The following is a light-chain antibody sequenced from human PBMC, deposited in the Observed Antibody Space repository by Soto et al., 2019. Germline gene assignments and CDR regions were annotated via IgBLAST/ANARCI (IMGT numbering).Light chain of an antibody. CDR2: HTS. CDR1: QSVSNY. V-gene: IGKV3-11*01. J-gene: IGKJ2*01. Sequence: EIVLTQSPATLSLSPGERATLSCRASQSVSNYLAWYQQKPGQAPRLLIYHTSNRATGIPARFSGSGSGTDFSLTISSLEPDDFAIYYCQQRSNWPPLYTFGQGTRLEMK. CDR3: QQRSNWPPLYT.